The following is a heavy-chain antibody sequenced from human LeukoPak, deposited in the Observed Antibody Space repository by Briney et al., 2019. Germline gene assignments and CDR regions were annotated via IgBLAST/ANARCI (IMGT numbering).Heavy chain of an antibody. J-gene: IGHJ4*02. CDR3: TTGPLSCSGGSCKDDY. CDR2: LKRKTYGGTT. CDR1: GFTFSNAW. V-gene: IGHV3-15*01. Sequence: GGSVSLSCGASGFTFSNAWMSWARPSRGEAVEGVGHLKRKTYGGTTDYAAPVKGRFTISRDDSKNTLYLQMNSLKTEDTAVYYCTTGPLSCSGGSCKDDYWGQGTLVTVSS. D-gene: IGHD2-15*01.